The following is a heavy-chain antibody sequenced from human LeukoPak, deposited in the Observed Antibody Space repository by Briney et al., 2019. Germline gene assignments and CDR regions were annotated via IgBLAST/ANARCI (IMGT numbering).Heavy chain of an antibody. CDR3: AKDFVRYNWNQLAGSFDY. D-gene: IGHD1-20*01. CDR2: ISGSGGST. Sequence: GGSLRLSCAASGFTFSSYAMSWVRQAPGKGLEWVSAISGSGGSTYYADSVKGRFTISRDNSKNTLYLQMNSLRAEDTAVYYCAKDFVRYNWNQLAGSFDYWGQGTLVTVSS. V-gene: IGHV3-23*01. J-gene: IGHJ4*02. CDR1: GFTFSSYA.